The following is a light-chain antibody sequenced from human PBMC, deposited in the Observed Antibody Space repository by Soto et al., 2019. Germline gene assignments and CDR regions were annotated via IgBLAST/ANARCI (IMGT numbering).Light chain of an antibody. Sequence: QSVLTQPPSVSGAPGQRVTISCTGGSSNIGAGYDVHWYQQLPGTAPKVLIYGNSNRPSGVPDRFSGSKSGTSASLAITGRQAEDEADYYCQSYDSSLSGSVFGGGTKLTVL. CDR2: GNS. J-gene: IGLJ2*01. CDR1: SSNIGAGYD. CDR3: QSYDSSLSGSV. V-gene: IGLV1-40*01.